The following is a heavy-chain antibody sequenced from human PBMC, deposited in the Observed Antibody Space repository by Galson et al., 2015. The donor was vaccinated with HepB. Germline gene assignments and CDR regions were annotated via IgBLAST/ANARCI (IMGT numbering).Heavy chain of an antibody. CDR2: IRSKAYGGTT. D-gene: IGHD3-10*01. CDR1: GFTFGDYA. CDR3: TRDLGARSYASPSPYYYYYGMDV. J-gene: IGHJ6*02. V-gene: IGHV3-49*03. Sequence: SLRLSCAASGFTFGDYAMSWFRQAPGKGLEWVGFIRSKAYGGTTEYAASVKGRFAISRDDSKSIAYLQMNSLKTEDTAVYYCTRDLGARSYASPSPYYYYYGMDVWGQGTTVTVSS.